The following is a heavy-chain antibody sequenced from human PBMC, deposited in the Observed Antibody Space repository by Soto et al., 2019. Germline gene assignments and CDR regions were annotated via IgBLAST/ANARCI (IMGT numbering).Heavy chain of an antibody. Sequence: EVQLVESGGGLVQPGGSLRLSCAASGLTFIYSSMNWVRQAPGKGLEWVAYISSSSSSIYYADSVKGRFTISRDNAKNSLYLQMNSLRDGDTAVYYCARERGGSYYFDYWGQGSLVTVSS. J-gene: IGHJ4*02. CDR1: GLTFIYSS. D-gene: IGHD1-26*01. V-gene: IGHV3-48*02. CDR2: ISSSSSSI. CDR3: ARERGGSYYFDY.